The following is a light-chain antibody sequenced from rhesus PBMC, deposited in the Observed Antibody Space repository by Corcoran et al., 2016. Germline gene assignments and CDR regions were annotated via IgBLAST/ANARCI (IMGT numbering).Light chain of an antibody. CDR2: GAS. V-gene: IGKV3-10*02. J-gene: IGKJ1*01. Sequence: QVILTQSPATLSLSPGERATLSCRASPSVSNYLVWYQQKPGQAPRLLIYGASIRATGIPERVSVSGSGTDFTPTISSLEPEDVGVYHCYRHFSGWTFGQGTKVEIK. CDR1: PSVSNY. CDR3: YRHFSGWT.